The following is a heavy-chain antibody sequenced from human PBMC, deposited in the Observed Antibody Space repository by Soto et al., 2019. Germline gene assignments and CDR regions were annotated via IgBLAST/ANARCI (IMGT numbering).Heavy chain of an antibody. D-gene: IGHD2-15*01. Sequence: SVPLSLTCSVSGGSISGYYWSWIRQTPEKGLELIVYIYYSGSTNYYPSLKSRVTMLIDMSKNQFSLKLTSVSAADTAVYYCAAAPRYWGQGILVTVSS. CDR1: GGSISGYY. V-gene: IGHV4-59*01. J-gene: IGHJ4*02. CDR2: IYYSGST. CDR3: AAAPRY.